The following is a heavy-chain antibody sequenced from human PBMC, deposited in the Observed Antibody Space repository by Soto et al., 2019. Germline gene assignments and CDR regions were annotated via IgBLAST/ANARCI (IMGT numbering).Heavy chain of an antibody. D-gene: IGHD4-17*01. CDR2: IDTDGGGT. J-gene: IGHJ4*02. Sequence: EVQLVESGGGLVQPGGSLRVSCAASGFTFRSHRIHWVRQAPGKGLEWVSRIDTDGGGTSYADSVKGRFTISTDNAENTVYLQMNGLRDEDTAVYYCATVFDVWGQETLITVS. CDR1: GFTFRSHR. V-gene: IGHV3-74*01. CDR3: ATVFDV.